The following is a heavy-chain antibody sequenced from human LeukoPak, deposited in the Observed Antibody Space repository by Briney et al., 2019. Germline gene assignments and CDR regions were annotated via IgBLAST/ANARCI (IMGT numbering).Heavy chain of an antibody. D-gene: IGHD3-10*01. CDR2: INHSGST. CDR3: ARRHPLRRDYYGSGSYYRHTYFDY. J-gene: IGHJ4*02. Sequence: SETLSLTCAVYGGSFSGYYWSWIRQPPGKGLEWIGEINHSGSTNYNPSLKSRVTISVDTSKNQFSLKLSSVTAADTAVYYCARRHPLRRDYYGSGSYYRHTYFDYWGQGTLVTVSS. CDR1: GGSFSGYY. V-gene: IGHV4-34*01.